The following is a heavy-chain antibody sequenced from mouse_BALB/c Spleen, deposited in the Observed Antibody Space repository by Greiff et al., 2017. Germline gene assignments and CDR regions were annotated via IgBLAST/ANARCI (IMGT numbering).Heavy chain of an antibody. CDR3: AIYYGNYVIAY. Sequence: VQLQQPGAELVMPGASVKMSCKASGYTFTDYWMHWVKQRPGQGLEWIGAIDTSDSYTSYNQKFKGKATLTVDESSSTAYMQLSSLTSEDSAVYYCAIYYGNYVIAYWGQGTLVTVSA. D-gene: IGHD2-1*01. CDR1: GYTFTDYW. CDR2: IDTSDSYT. V-gene: IGHV1-69*01. J-gene: IGHJ3*01.